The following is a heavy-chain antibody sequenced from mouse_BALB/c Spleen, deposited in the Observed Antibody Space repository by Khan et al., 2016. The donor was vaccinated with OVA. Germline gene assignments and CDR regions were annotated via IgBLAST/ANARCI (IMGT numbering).Heavy chain of an antibody. Sequence: VRLQQSGPELVKPGASVKMSCKASGYTFTSYVMHWVKQKPGQGLEWIGYINPYNDGTKYNEKFKGKATLTSDKSSSTAYMELSSLTSEDSAVYNCARRDYYGSSSFAYWGQGTLVTVSA. CDR1: GYTFTSYV. V-gene: IGHV1S136*01. D-gene: IGHD1-1*01. CDR3: ARRDYYGSSSFAY. CDR2: INPYNDGT. J-gene: IGHJ3*01.